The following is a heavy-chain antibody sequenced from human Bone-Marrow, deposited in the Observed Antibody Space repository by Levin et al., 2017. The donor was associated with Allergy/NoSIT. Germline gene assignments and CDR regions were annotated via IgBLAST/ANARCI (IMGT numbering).Heavy chain of an antibody. J-gene: IGHJ4*02. CDR3: ASRVYTGTLDY. V-gene: IGHV4-39*01. Sequence: SETLSLTCTVSGGSISSSSYFWDWIRQPPGKGLEWIGSIYYSGTTYYHPSLESRVTITTDTSKSQFSLKLSSVTAADTAVYYCASRVYTGTLDYWGQGTLVTVSS. D-gene: IGHD1-26*01. CDR1: GGSISSSSYF. CDR2: IYYSGTT.